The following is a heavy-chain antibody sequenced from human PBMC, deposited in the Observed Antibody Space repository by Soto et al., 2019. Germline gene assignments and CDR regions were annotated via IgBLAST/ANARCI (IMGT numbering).Heavy chain of an antibody. Sequence: GASVKVSCKASGYTFTNYYMHWVRQAPGQELAYMGMINPNTGTTIYAQKFQGRVTMTRDTTTSTVYMELSGLRSEDTAAYFCARDRGTLVGATLYWFDSWGRGTLVTSPQ. V-gene: IGHV1-46*01. D-gene: IGHD1-26*01. CDR2: INPNTGTT. CDR1: GYTFTNYY. CDR3: ARDRGTLVGATLYWFDS. J-gene: IGHJ5*01.